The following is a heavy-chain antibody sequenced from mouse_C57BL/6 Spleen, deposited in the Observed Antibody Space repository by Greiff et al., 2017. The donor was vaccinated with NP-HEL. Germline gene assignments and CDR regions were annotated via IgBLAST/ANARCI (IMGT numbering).Heavy chain of an antibody. CDR2: IDPEDGET. V-gene: IGHV14-2*01. Sequence: EVQLQQSGAELVKPGASVKLSCTASGFNIKDYYMHWVKQRTEQGLEWIGRIDPEDGETKYAPQFQGKATITADTSSNTAYLQLSSLTSEDTAVYYCATPTGTGFDYWGQGTTLTVSS. J-gene: IGHJ2*01. D-gene: IGHD4-1*02. CDR1: GFNIKDYY. CDR3: ATPTGTGFDY.